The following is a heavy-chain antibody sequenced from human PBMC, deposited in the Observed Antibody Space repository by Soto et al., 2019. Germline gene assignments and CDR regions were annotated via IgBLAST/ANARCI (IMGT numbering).Heavy chain of an antibody. CDR3: ATSSGYDPKNDY. CDR1: GFTFSSYS. V-gene: IGHV3-21*01. J-gene: IGHJ4*02. CDR2: ISSSSSYI. D-gene: IGHD5-12*01. Sequence: GGSLRLSCAASGFTFSSYSMNWVRQAPGKGLEWVSSISSSSSYIYYADSVKGRFTISRDNAKNSLYLQMNSLRAEDTAVYYCATSSGYDPKNDYWGQGTLVTVSS.